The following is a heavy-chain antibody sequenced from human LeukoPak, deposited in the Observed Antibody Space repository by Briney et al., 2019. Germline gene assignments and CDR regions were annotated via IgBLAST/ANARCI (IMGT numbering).Heavy chain of an antibody. CDR3: ARDLITTYDY. J-gene: IGHJ4*02. CDR2: LYSGGST. D-gene: IGHD3-3*01. Sequence: GGSLRLSCAASGFTVSSNYMTWVRQAPGRGLEWVSILYSGGSTYYADSVKGRFTISRDNSKNTLYLQMNSLRAEDTAVYYCARDLITTYDYWGQGTLVTVSS. V-gene: IGHV3-66*01. CDR1: GFTVSSNY.